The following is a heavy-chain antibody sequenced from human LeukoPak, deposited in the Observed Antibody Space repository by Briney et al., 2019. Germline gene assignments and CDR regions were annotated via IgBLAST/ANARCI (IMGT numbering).Heavy chain of an antibody. CDR2: ISSSSSYI. D-gene: IGHD1-26*01. V-gene: IGHV3-21*01. CDR1: GFTFSSYS. CDR3: ARDRFIVGAYYISYYYYGMDV. Sequence: GGSLRLSCAASGFTFSSYSMNWVRQAPGKGLEWVSSISSSSSYIYYADSVKGRFTISRDNAKNSLYLQMNSLRAEDTAVYYCARDRFIVGAYYISYYYYGMDVWGQGTTVTVSS. J-gene: IGHJ6*02.